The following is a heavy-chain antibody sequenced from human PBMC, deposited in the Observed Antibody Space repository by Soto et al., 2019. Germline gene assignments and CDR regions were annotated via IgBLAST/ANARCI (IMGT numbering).Heavy chain of an antibody. D-gene: IGHD6-19*01. J-gene: IGHJ5*02. Sequence: QVQLVQSGAEVKKPGASVKVSCKASGYTFTGYYMHWVRQAPGQGLEWMGWINPNSGGTNYAQKCQGRVTMTRDTSISTAYMELSRLRSDDTAVYYCARGRPAVAGGGWFDPWGQGTLVTVSS. CDR2: INPNSGGT. CDR1: GYTFTGYY. V-gene: IGHV1-2*02. CDR3: ARGRPAVAGGGWFDP.